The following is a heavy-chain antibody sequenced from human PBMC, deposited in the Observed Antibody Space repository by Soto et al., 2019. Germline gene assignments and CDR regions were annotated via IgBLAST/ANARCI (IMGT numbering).Heavy chain of an antibody. J-gene: IGHJ4*02. CDR3: ASGASRWYPYFFDS. D-gene: IGHD6-13*01. CDR2: IIPYYNTL. CDR1: EGTFHSYA. V-gene: IGHV1-69*01. Sequence: QAQVVQSGAEVRKPGSSVKLSCKASEGTFHSYAIAWVRQAPGQGLEWMGGIIPYYNTLNYAQKFQDRVTITADDSTNTVYMALSSLRSDDTAVYFCASGASRWYPYFFDSWAQGTLVTVSS.